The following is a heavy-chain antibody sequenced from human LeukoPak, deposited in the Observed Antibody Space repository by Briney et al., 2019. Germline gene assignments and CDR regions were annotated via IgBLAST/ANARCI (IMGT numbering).Heavy chain of an antibody. Sequence: GGSLRLSCAASGFTFSSYGMSWVRQAPGKGLEWVAIISYDGSTKYYADSVKGRFTISRDNSKNTLYLQMNSLRAEDTAVYYCAKGMTTFTYSVYFDYWGQGTLVTVSS. D-gene: IGHD3-16*01. CDR2: ISYDGSTK. CDR3: AKGMTTFTYSVYFDY. CDR1: GFTFSSYG. J-gene: IGHJ4*02. V-gene: IGHV3-30*18.